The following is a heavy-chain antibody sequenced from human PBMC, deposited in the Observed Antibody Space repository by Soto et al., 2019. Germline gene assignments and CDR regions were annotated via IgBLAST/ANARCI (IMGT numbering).Heavy chain of an antibody. CDR2: AGNKANSYTT. CDR1: GFTFSDHD. J-gene: IGHJ4*02. Sequence: EVQLVESGGGLVQPGGSLRLSCAASGFTFSDHDMDWVRQAPGKGLEWIGRAGNKANSYTTEYAASVKGRFTISRDDSKNAVSVQRNSLQTEDTGVYYCARVLPVMGAVDFWGQGTLVTVSS. V-gene: IGHV3-72*01. CDR3: ARVLPVMGAVDF. D-gene: IGHD1-26*01.